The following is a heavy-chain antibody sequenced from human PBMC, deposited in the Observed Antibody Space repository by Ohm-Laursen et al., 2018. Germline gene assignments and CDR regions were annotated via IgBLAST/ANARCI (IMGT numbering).Heavy chain of an antibody. CDR3: AREGGYDSPGNYYGMDV. CDR1: GFTFSTYA. V-gene: IGHV3-7*01. D-gene: IGHD5-12*01. CDR2: IKQDGSEK. Sequence: SLRLSCTASGFTFSTYAMSWVRQAPGKGLEWVANIKQDGSEKYYVDSVKGRFTISRDNAKNSLYLQMTSLAAEDTAVYYCAREGGYDSPGNYYGMDVWGQGTTLTVSS. J-gene: IGHJ6*02.